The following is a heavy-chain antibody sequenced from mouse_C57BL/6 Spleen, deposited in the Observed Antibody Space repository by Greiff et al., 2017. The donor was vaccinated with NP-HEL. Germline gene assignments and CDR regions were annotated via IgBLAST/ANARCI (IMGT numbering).Heavy chain of an antibody. CDR3: ARSGELGDYFDS. Sequence: QVQLKQSGAELVRPGTSVKVSCKASGYAFTNYLIEWVKQRPGQGLEWIGVINPGSGGTKYNEKFKGKATLTADKSSSTAYMQLSSLTSEDSAVYFCARSGELGDYFDSWGQGTTLTVSS. V-gene: IGHV1-54*01. CDR1: GYAFTNYL. D-gene: IGHD4-1*01. CDR2: INPGSGGT. J-gene: IGHJ2*01.